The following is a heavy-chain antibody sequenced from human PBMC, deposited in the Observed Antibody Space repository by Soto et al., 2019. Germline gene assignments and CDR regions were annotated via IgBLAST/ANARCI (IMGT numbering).Heavy chain of an antibody. J-gene: IGHJ6*02. V-gene: IGHV3-33*01. CDR2: IWYDGSNK. D-gene: IGHD3-3*01. Sequence: GWSLRLSCAASGFTFSSYGMHWVRQAPGKGLEWVAVIWYDGSNKYYADSVKGRFTISRDNSKNTLYLQMNSLRAEDTAVYYCASGLGWSGYYTGYYYYGMDVWGQGTTVTVSS. CDR3: ASGLGWSGYYTGYYYYGMDV. CDR1: GFTFSSYG.